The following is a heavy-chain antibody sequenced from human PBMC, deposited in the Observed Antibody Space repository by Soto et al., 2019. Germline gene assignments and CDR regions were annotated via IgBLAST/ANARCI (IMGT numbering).Heavy chain of an antibody. CDR3: AKVSSSWYAGFFDL. V-gene: IGHV3-23*01. CDR1: GFTFSSHA. Sequence: GGSXRLSCTASGFTFSSHAMTWVRQAPGKGLEWVSGLSDSGGSIYYADSVKGRFTISRDNSMNTLYLQMNTLRAEDTAVYYCAKVSSSWYAGFFDLWGQGTLVTVSS. J-gene: IGHJ4*02. D-gene: IGHD6-13*01. CDR2: LSDSGGSI.